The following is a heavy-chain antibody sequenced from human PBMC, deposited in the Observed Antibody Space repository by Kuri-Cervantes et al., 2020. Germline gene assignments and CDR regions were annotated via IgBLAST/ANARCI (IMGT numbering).Heavy chain of an antibody. CDR3: ARLYSSSWHLFDY. CDR1: GGSISSSSYY. V-gene: IGHV4-39*01. J-gene: IGHJ4*02. Sequence: GSLRLSCTVSGGSISSSSYYWGWIRQPPGKGLGWIGSIYYSGSTYYNPSLKSRVTISVDTSKNQFSLKLSSVTAADTAVYYCARLYSSSWHLFDYWGQGTLVTVSS. D-gene: IGHD6-13*01. CDR2: IYYSGST.